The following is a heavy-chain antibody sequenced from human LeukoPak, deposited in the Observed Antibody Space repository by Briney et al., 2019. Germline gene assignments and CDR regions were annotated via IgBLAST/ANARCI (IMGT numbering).Heavy chain of an antibody. D-gene: IGHD2-15*01. CDR3: ARHLEVVAAIDD. CDR1: GYSFTSYW. Sequence: GVSLQIYSQGSGYSFTSYWIGCVRPMPGKGLEWMGILYPGDSDTRYSPSFQGQVTISADKSISTAYLQWSSPNASDTALYYCARHLEVVAAIDDWGQGSLATV. J-gene: IGHJ4*02. CDR2: LYPGDSDT. V-gene: IGHV5-51*01.